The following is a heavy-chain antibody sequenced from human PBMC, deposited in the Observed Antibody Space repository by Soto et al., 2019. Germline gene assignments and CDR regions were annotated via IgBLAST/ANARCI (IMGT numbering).Heavy chain of an antibody. V-gene: IGHV4-39*01. CDR1: GGSISSSSYY. CDR3: AREGIAVAGCYFDY. J-gene: IGHJ4*02. D-gene: IGHD6-19*01. CDR2: IYYSGST. Sequence: LSLTCTVSGGSISSSSYYWGWIRQPPGKGLEWIGSIYYSGSTYYNPSLKSRVTISVDTSKNQFSLKLSSVTAADTAVYYCAREGIAVAGCYFDYWGQGTLVTVSS.